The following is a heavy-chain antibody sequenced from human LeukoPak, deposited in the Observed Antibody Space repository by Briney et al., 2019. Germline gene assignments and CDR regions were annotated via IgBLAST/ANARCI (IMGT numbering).Heavy chain of an antibody. CDR3: ARGGPATRGYSYGYDP. Sequence: SETLSLTCTVSGGSISSSSYYWGWIRQPPGKGLEWIGSIYYSGSTYYNPSLKSRVTISVDTSKNQFSLKLSSVTAADTAVYYCARGGPATRGYSYGYDPWGQGTLVTVSS. D-gene: IGHD5-18*01. CDR2: IYYSGST. J-gene: IGHJ5*02. V-gene: IGHV4-39*01. CDR1: GGSISSSSYY.